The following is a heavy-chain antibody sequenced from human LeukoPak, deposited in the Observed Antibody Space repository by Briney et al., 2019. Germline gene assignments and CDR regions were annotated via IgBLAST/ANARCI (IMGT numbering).Heavy chain of an antibody. V-gene: IGHV4-39*07. J-gene: IGHJ6*03. CDR3: ARDLYSSSWYSYYYYYYYMDV. CDR2: TYYSTST. CDR1: GGSITSISHH. Sequence: PSETLSLTCTVSGGSITSISHHWGWIRQPPGKGLEWIGSTYYSTSTQYNPSLKSRVTISVDTSKNQFSLKLSSVTAADTAVYYCARDLYSSSWYSYYYYYYYMDVWGKGTTVTVSS. D-gene: IGHD6-13*01.